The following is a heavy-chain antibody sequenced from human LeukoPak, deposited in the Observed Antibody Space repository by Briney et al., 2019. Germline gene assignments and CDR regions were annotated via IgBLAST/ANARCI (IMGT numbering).Heavy chain of an antibody. CDR1: GGSISSSSYY. V-gene: IGHV4-39*07. CDR2: IYYSGST. CDR3: ARRVYADPNWFDP. Sequence: SETLSLTCTVSGGSISSSSYYWGWIRQPPGKGLEWIGSIYYSGSTYYNPSLKSRVTISVDTSKSQFSLKLSSVTAADTAVYYCARRVYADPNWFDPWGQGTLVTVSS. J-gene: IGHJ5*02. D-gene: IGHD4-17*01.